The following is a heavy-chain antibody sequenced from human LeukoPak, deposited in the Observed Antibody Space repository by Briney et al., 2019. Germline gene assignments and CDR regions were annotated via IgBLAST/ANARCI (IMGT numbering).Heavy chain of an antibody. CDR2: IIPIFGTA. CDR1: VGTFSRYA. D-gene: IGHD2-15*01. CDR3: ARERCSGGSCYFDY. Sequence: SVNVSCKASVGTFSRYAISWVGQAPGQGLEWMGGIIPIFGTANYAQKFQGRVTITADESTSTAYMKLSSLRSEDTAVYYCARERCSGGSCYFDYWGQGTPVTVSS. J-gene: IGHJ4*02. V-gene: IGHV1-69*01.